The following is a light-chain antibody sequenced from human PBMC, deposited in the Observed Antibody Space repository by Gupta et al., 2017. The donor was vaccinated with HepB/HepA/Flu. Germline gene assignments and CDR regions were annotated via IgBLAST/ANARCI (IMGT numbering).Light chain of an antibody. Sequence: IQMTQSPSSLSASVGDRVTITCRASQSISSYLNWYQQKPGKAPKILISAASSLQSGVPSRFSGSGSGTDFTLTISSLQPEDFTTYYCQQSYSTPFTFGHGTKVEIK. J-gene: IGKJ3*01. CDR1: QSISSY. V-gene: IGKV1-39*01. CDR2: AAS. CDR3: QQSYSTPFT.